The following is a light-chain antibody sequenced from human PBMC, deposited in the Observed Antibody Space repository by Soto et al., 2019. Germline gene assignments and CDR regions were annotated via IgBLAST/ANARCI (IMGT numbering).Light chain of an antibody. J-gene: IGKJ2*01. CDR1: QSVSNW. CDR3: QQFNSSPYT. Sequence: DIQMTQSPSTVSASVGDRVIITCRASQSVSNWLAWYQQKPGKVPTLLIYKASNLRSGVPSRFSGSGSGTEFTLTISSLQPDDFAAYYCQQFNSSPYTFGQGTKVDIK. V-gene: IGKV1-5*03. CDR2: KAS.